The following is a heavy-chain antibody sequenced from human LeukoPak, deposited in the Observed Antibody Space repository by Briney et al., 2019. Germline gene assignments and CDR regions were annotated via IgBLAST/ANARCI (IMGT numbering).Heavy chain of an antibody. D-gene: IGHD3-10*01. J-gene: IGHJ4*02. CDR3: ARDLGVWFGYFDY. CDR2: ISYDGSNK. V-gene: IGHV3-30-3*01. Sequence: GGSLRLSCAASGFTFSSYAMHWVRQAPGKGLEWVAVISYDGSNKYYADSVKGRFTISRDNSKNTLYLQMNSLRAEDTAVYYCARDLGVWFGYFDYWGQGTLVTVSS. CDR1: GFTFSSYA.